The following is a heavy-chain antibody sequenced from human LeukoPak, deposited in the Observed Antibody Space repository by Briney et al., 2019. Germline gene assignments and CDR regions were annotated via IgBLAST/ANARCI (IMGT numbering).Heavy chain of an antibody. CDR2: IYYSGST. CDR3: ARLTDYYGSGSYPPDY. D-gene: IGHD3-10*01. V-gene: IGHV4-39*01. CDR1: GGSISSSSYY. J-gene: IGHJ4*02. Sequence: MPSETLSLTCTVSGGSISSSSYYWGWIRQPPGKGLEWIGSIYYSGSTNYNPSLKSRVTISVDTSKNQFSLKLSSVTAADTAVYYCARLTDYYGSGSYPPDYWGQGTLVTVSS.